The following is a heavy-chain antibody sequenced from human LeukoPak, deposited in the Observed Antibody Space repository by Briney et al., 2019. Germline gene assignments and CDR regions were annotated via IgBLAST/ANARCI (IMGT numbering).Heavy chain of an antibody. Sequence: GGSLRLSCGASGFTFIIYWMSWVRQAPGERLEGVANIKQDGSKKYYVDSVKGRFTISRDNAKNSLYLQMNSLRAEDTAVYYCARARGGGYDSSGYYSYYFDYWGQGTLVTVSS. V-gene: IGHV3-7*01. J-gene: IGHJ4*02. CDR3: ARARGGGYDSSGYYSYYFDY. CDR1: GFTFIIYW. CDR2: IKQDGSKK. D-gene: IGHD3-22*01.